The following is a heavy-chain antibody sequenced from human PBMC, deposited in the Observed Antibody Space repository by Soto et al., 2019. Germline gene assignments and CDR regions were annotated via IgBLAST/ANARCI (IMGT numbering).Heavy chain of an antibody. CDR1: GYIFTSYY. Sequence: GASVKVSCKASGYIFTSYYIHWVRQAPGQGLEWMGWINPFDGSRMFAQSFQGRVTMTRDTSTSTVYMEVSSLRAEDTAVYYCARSNVGYSYFGYWGQGTLVTVSS. CDR2: INPFDGSR. V-gene: IGHV1-46*01. D-gene: IGHD3-22*01. CDR3: ARSNVGYSYFGY. J-gene: IGHJ4*02.